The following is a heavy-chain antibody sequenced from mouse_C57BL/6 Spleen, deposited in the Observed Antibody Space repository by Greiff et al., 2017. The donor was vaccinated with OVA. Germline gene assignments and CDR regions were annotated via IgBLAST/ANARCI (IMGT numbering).Heavy chain of an antibody. CDR3: ARSLLYSNYAGLYAMDY. Sequence: QVQLQQSGTELVKPGASVKLSCKASGYTFTSYWMHWVKQRPGQGLEWIGNINPSNGGTNYNAKFKSKATLTVDKSSSTAYMQLSSLTSEDSAVYYCARSLLYSNYAGLYAMDYWGQGTSVTVSS. V-gene: IGHV1-53*01. D-gene: IGHD2-5*01. CDR2: INPSNGGT. J-gene: IGHJ4*01. CDR1: GYTFTSYW.